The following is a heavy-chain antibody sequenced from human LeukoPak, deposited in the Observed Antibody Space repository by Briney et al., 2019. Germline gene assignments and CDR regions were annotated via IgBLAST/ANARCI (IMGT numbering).Heavy chain of an antibody. CDR3: ARGSGSGNYALGR. D-gene: IGHD3-10*01. CDR1: EGTLSSYA. Sequence: SVKVSCKAPEGTLSSYALSWVRQAPGQGLEWMGRIIPVLTLTNYAPKFQDRLSIIADKATSTAYMELTNLTSADTAVYFRARGSGSGNYALGRWGQGTLVTVSS. CDR2: IIPVLTLT. V-gene: IGHV1-69*04. J-gene: IGHJ4*02.